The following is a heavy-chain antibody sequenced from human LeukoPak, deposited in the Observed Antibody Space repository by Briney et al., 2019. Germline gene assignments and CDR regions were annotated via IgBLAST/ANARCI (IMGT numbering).Heavy chain of an antibody. V-gene: IGHV5-51*01. D-gene: IGHD2-15*01. Sequence: GGSLEISWKGSESRFTSYGIGGVGRLHGKGRGGRGIIYTGDSDTRYSPSCQGQVTISADKSISTAYLQWSSLKASDTAMYYCARAGGYCSGGSCYFDYWGQGTLVTVSS. J-gene: IGHJ4*02. CDR2: IYTGDSDT. CDR1: ESRFTSYG. CDR3: ARAGGYCSGGSCYFDY.